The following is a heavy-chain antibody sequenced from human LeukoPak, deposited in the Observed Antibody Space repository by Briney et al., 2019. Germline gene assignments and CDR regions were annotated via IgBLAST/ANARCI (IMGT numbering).Heavy chain of an antibody. J-gene: IGHJ4*02. CDR2: IVVGSGNT. CDR1: GFTFTSSA. Sequence: GTSVKVSCKASGFTFTSSAVQWVRQARGQRLEWIGWIVVGSGNTNYAQKFQERVTITRDMSTSTAYMELSSLRSEDTAVYYCATVGSSGWYLCYWGQGTLVTVSS. CDR3: ATVGSSGWYLCY. V-gene: IGHV1-58*01. D-gene: IGHD6-19*01.